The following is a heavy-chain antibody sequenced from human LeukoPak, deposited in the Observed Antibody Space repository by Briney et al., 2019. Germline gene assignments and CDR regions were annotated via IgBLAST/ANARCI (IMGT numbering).Heavy chain of an antibody. D-gene: IGHD5-24*01. CDR3: ARRLRSFVDDYYYYGMDV. J-gene: IGHJ6*02. CDR1: GYSFTSYW. V-gene: IGHV5-51*01. CDR2: IYPGDSDT. Sequence: TGESLKISCKGSGYSFTSYWIGWVRQMPGKGLEWMGIIYPGDSDTRYSPSFQGQVTISADKPISTAYLQWSSLKASDTAMYYCARRLRSFVDDYYYYGMDVWGQGTTVTVSS.